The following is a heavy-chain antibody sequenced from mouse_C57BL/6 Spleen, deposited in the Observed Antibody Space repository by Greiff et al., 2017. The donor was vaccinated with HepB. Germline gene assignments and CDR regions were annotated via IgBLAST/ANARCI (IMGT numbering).Heavy chain of an antibody. V-gene: IGHV1-69*01. D-gene: IGHD2-5*01. Sequence: QVQLQQPGAELVMPGASVKLSCKASGYTFTSYWMHWVKQRPGQGLEWIGEIDPSDSYTNYNQKFKGKSTLTVDKSSSTAYMQLSSLTSEDSAVYYCARGDSKAWYFEYWGQGTTLTVSS. CDR1: GYTFTSYW. CDR3: ARGDSKAWYFEY. CDR2: IDPSDSYT. J-gene: IGHJ2*01.